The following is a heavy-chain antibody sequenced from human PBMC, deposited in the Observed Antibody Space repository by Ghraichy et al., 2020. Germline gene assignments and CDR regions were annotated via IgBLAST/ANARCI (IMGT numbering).Heavy chain of an antibody. D-gene: IGHD2-15*01. Sequence: SETLSLTCAVYGGSFSGYYWSWIRQPPGKGLEWIGEINNSGSTNYNPSLKSRVTISVDTSKNQFSLKLSSVTAADTAVYYCARATGCSGGSCYSRKPSWFDPWGQGTLVTVSS. J-gene: IGHJ5*02. CDR3: ARATGCSGGSCYSRKPSWFDP. V-gene: IGHV4-34*01. CDR1: GGSFSGYY. CDR2: INNSGST.